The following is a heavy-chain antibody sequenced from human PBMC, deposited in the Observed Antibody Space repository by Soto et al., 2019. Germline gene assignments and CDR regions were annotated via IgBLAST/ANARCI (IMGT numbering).Heavy chain of an antibody. CDR3: ATLSGDYGDYDFDY. CDR1: GYTLTELS. V-gene: IGHV1-24*01. CDR2: FDPEDGET. Sequence: GASVKGSCKVSGYTLTELSMHWGRQAPGKGLEWMGGFDPEDGETIYAQKFQGRVTMTEDTSTDTAYMELSSLRSEDTAVYYCATLSGDYGDYDFDYWGQGTLVTVSS. D-gene: IGHD4-17*01. J-gene: IGHJ4*02.